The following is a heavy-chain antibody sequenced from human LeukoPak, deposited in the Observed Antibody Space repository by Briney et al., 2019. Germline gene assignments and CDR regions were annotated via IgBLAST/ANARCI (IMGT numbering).Heavy chain of an antibody. CDR3: ARDPYCSSTGCYSGSWFDP. CDR1: GFTFSSYW. V-gene: IGHV3-74*01. Sequence: GGSLRLSCAASGFTFSSYWMHWVRQAPGKGLVWVSSINSDGSRTSCADSVKGRFTISRDNAKNTLYLRMSSLRAEDTAVYYCARDPYCSSTGCYSGSWFDPWGQGTLVTVSS. CDR2: INSDGSRT. D-gene: IGHD2-2*01. J-gene: IGHJ5*02.